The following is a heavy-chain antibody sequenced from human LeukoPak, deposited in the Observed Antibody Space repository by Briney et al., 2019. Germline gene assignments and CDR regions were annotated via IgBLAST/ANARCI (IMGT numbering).Heavy chain of an antibody. CDR2: IYSGGST. CDR1: GFTVSSNY. CDR3: ARAYYDGAFDI. V-gene: IGHV3-53*01. J-gene: IGHJ3*02. Sequence: GGSLRLSCAASGFTVSSNYMSWVRQAPGKGLEWVSVIYSGGSTYYADSVKGRFTISRDNSKNTLYLQMNSLRAEDTAVYYCARAYYDGAFDIWGQGTMVTVSS. D-gene: IGHD3-22*01.